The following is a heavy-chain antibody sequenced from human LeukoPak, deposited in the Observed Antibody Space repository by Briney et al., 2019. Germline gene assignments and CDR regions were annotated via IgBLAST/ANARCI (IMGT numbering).Heavy chain of an antibody. CDR1: GGSFSGYY. CDR2: INHSGST. V-gene: IGHV4-34*01. J-gene: IGHJ4*02. D-gene: IGHD6-19*01. CDR3: ARGRAYGIGAVAGTNFDY. Sequence: SETLSLTCAVYGGSFSGYYWSWIRQPPGKGLEWIGEINHSGSTNYNPSLKSRVTISVDTSKNQFSLKLSSVTAADTAVYYCARGRAYGIGAVAGTNFDYWGQGTLVTVSS.